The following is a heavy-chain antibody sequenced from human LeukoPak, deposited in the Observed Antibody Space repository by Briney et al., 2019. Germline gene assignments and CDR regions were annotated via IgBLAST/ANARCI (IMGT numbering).Heavy chain of an antibody. CDR3: ARERIWRHFDY. J-gene: IGHJ4*02. Sequence: PSETLSLTCTVSGGSISSGSYYWSWIRQPAGKGLEWIGRIYTSGSTNYNPSLKSRVTISVDTSKNQFSLKLSSVTAADTAVYYCARERIWRHFDYWGQGTLVTVSS. CDR2: IYTSGST. V-gene: IGHV4-61*02. CDR1: GGSISSGSYY.